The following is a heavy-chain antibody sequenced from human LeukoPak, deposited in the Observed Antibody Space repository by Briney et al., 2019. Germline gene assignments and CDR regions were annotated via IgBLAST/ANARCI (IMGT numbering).Heavy chain of an antibody. CDR2: INAVNGNT. D-gene: IGHD3-10*01. J-gene: IGHJ4*02. V-gene: IGHV1-3*01. CDR3: ARDRGDYYGSGYFDY. Sequence: ASVKVSCKTSGYTFTSYAMHWVRHAPGQRLEWMGWINAVNGNTKYSQKFQGRVTITRDTSASTGYMELSSLRSEDTAVYYCARDRGDYYGSGYFDYWGQGTLVTVSS. CDR1: GYTFTSYA.